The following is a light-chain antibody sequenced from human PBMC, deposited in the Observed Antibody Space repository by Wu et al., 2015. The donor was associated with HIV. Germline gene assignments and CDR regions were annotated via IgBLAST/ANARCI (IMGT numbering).Light chain of an antibody. V-gene: IGKV3-15*01. J-gene: IGKJ1*01. CDR2: DAS. CDR3: QKXNTAPWT. CDR1: QSVRSS. Sequence: EIVMTQSPATLSVFPGQRATLSCRASQSVRSSLAWYQQRPGQAPRLLIYDASTRATGIPARFSGSGSGTEFTLTISSLQSEDVATYYCQKXNTAPWTFGQGTKVEMK.